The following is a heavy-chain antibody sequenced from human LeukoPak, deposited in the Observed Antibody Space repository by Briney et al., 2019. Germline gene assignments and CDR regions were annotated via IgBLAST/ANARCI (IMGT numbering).Heavy chain of an antibody. D-gene: IGHD3-22*01. Sequence: SETLSLTCTVSGGSISSYYWSWIRQPPGKGLEWIGYIYYSGSTNYNPSLKSRVTISVDTSKNQFSLKLSSVTAADTAVYYCARRGPGYYVSAFDIWGQGTMVTVSS. V-gene: IGHV4-59*12. CDR3: ARRGPGYYVSAFDI. CDR2: IYYSGST. CDR1: GGSISSYY. J-gene: IGHJ3*02.